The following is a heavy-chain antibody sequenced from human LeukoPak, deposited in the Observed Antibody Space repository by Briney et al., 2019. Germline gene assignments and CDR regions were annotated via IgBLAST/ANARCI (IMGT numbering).Heavy chain of an antibody. V-gene: IGHV3-53*01. Sequence: GGSLRLSCAASGFSVSSNYMSWVRQAPGKGLEWVSVIYSGGSTYYADSVKGRFTTSRDNSKNTLYLQMNSLRAEDAAVYYCERDRSGDSWGQGTLFTVSS. CDR2: IYSGGST. CDR1: GFSVSSNY. J-gene: IGHJ4*02. CDR3: ERDRSGDS. D-gene: IGHD3-10*01.